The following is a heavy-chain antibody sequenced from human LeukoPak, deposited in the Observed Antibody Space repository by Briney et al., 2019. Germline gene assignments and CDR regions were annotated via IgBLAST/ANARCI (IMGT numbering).Heavy chain of an antibody. CDR1: GYTFTSYY. Sequence: ASVKVSCKASGYTFTSYYMHWVRQAPGQGLEWMGIINPSGGRTSYAQKFQGRVTMTRDMSTSTVYMELSRLRSDDTAVYYCARDYGSGSESDYWGQGTLVTVSS. V-gene: IGHV1-46*01. CDR2: INPSGGRT. CDR3: ARDYGSGSESDY. J-gene: IGHJ4*02. D-gene: IGHD3-10*01.